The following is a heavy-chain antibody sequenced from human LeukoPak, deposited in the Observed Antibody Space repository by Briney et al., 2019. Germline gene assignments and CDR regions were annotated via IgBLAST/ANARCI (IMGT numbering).Heavy chain of an antibody. CDR3: AKDHFGSGWYDGDYYYGMDV. D-gene: IGHD6-19*01. CDR2: ISGSGGST. CDR1: GYTFSSYA. Sequence: ASVKVSCKASGYTFSSYAMSWVRQAPGKGLEWVSAISGSGGSTYYADSVKGRFTISRDNSKNTLYLQMNSLRAEDTAVYYCAKDHFGSGWYDGDYYYGMDVWGQGTTVTVSS. J-gene: IGHJ6*02. V-gene: IGHV3-23*01.